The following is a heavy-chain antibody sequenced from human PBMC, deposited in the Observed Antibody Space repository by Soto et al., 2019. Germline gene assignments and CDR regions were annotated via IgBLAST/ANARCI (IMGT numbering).Heavy chain of an antibody. CDR3: AKDPNGIFVCGFDM. CDR2: ISTSGDST. D-gene: IGHD1-20*01. Sequence: GGSLRLSCIGSGFTFNSYAMSWVRQAPGKGPEWVSGISTSGDSTYYAGSVKGRFTISRDNSKNTLYLQMSSLRADDTALYYCAKDPNGIFVCGFDMRGQVTMVTVSS. J-gene: IGHJ3*02. CDR1: GFTFNSYA. V-gene: IGHV3-23*01.